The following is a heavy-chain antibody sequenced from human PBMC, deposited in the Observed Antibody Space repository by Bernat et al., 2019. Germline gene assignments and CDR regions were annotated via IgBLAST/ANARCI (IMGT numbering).Heavy chain of an antibody. D-gene: IGHD6-19*01. CDR1: GGSISSSSYY. J-gene: IGHJ5*02. CDR2: IYYSGST. V-gene: IGHV4-39*01. Sequence: QLQLQESGPGLVKPSETLSLTCTVSGGSISSSSYYWGWIRQPPGKGLEWIGSIYYSGSTYYNPSLKSRVTISVDTSKNQFSLKLSSVTGADTAVYYCARQGSGWTFDPWGQGTLVTVSS. CDR3: ARQGSGWTFDP.